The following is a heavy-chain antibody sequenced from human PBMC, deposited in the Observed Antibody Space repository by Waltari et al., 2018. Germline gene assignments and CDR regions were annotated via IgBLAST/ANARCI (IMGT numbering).Heavy chain of an antibody. CDR3: AREGDSSYWYFDL. CDR2: IGPSASET. CDR1: GYKFTTYW. J-gene: IGHJ2*01. V-gene: IGHV5-10-1*03. D-gene: IGHD3-10*01. Sequence: EVQLVQSGAEVKKPGESLRISWQGTGYKFTTYWISWVRQMPGNGLEWVGRIGPSASETNYTPSFQGRVTISVDTSVNTAYLQWSSLKASDAAIYYCAREGDSSYWYFDLWGRGTLVSVSS.